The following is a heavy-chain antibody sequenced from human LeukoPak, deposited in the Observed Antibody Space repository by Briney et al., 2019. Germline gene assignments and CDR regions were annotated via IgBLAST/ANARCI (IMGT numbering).Heavy chain of an antibody. V-gene: IGHV3-21*01. CDR1: GFTFSSYS. Sequence: PGGSLRLSCAASGFTFSSYSMNWVRQAPGQGLEWVSSISSSSYIYYADSVKGRFTISRDNAKNSLYLQMNSLRAEDTAVYYCARDRSYYYDSSGYTDYWGQGTLVTVSS. D-gene: IGHD3-22*01. CDR3: ARDRSYYYDSSGYTDY. CDR2: ISSSSYI. J-gene: IGHJ4*02.